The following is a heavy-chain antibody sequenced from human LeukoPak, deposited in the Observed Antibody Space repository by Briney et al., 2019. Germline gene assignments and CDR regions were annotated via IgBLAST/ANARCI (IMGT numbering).Heavy chain of an antibody. CDR1: GGSVSSNY. D-gene: IGHD5-24*01. J-gene: IGHJ4*02. V-gene: IGHV3-53*01. CDR3: ARDRRDGYGLDY. CDR2: IYSGGST. Sequence: PSETLSLTCTVSGGSVSSNYMSWVRQAPGKGLEWVSVIYSGGSTYYADSVKGRFTISRDNSKNTLYLQMNSLRAEDTAVYYCARDRRDGYGLDYWGQGTLVTVSS.